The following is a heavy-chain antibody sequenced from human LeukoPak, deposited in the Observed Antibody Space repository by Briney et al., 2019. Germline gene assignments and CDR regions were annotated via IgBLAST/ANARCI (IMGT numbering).Heavy chain of an antibody. CDR3: ARDRTGTTGGCQY. CDR1: GGTFSSYA. CDR2: IIPILGIA. Sequence: SVTVSCKASGGTFSSYAISWVRQAPGQGLEWMGRIIPILGIANYAQKFQGRVTITADKSTSTAYMELSSLRSEDTAVYYCARDRTGTTGGCQYWGQGTLVTVSS. J-gene: IGHJ4*02. D-gene: IGHD1-1*01. V-gene: IGHV1-69*04.